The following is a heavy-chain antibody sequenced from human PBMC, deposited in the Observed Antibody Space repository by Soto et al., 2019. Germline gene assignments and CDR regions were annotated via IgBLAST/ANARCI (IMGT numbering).Heavy chain of an antibody. CDR3: VKGEYYYDSSGYYPFDS. Sequence: GSLRLSCSASGFTFRLYAMHLVRQAPGQGLEYVSSISTNGGSTHYADSVKGRFTISRDNSKNTVYLQMSSLRAEDTAVYYCVKGEYYYDSSGYYPFDSWGQGTLVTVSS. D-gene: IGHD3-22*01. CDR1: GFTFRLYA. CDR2: ISTNGGST. V-gene: IGHV3-64D*06. J-gene: IGHJ4*02.